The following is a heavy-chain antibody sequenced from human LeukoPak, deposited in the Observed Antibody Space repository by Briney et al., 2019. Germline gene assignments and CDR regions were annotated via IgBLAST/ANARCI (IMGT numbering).Heavy chain of an antibody. D-gene: IGHD5-18*01. J-gene: IGHJ4*02. CDR2: IYPGDSDT. Sequence: GESLKISCKGSGYNFTNYWIGWVRQMPGEGLEWMGIIYPGDSDTRYSPSFQGQVTISADKSISTAYLQWNSLRAEDTAVYYCAKEDTAMVTGSWGYWGQGTLVTVSS. CDR1: GYNFTNYW. CDR3: AKEDTAMVTGSWGY. V-gene: IGHV5-51*01.